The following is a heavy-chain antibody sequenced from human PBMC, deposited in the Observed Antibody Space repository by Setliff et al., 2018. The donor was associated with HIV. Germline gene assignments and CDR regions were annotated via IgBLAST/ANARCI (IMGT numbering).Heavy chain of an antibody. CDR2: IYYSGST. Sequence: PSETLSLTCTVSRDSINSHYWSWIRQSPGKGLEWIGYIYYSGSTNYNPSLKSRVTMSVDTSKNQFSLKLSSVTAADTAVYYCARNSITVTTDWFDPWGQGTLVTVSS. CDR3: ARNSITVTTDWFDP. J-gene: IGHJ5*02. V-gene: IGHV4-59*11. D-gene: IGHD4-17*01. CDR1: RDSINSHY.